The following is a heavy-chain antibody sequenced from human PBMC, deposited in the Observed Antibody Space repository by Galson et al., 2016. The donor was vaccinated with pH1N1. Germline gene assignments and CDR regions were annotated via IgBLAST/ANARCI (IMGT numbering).Heavy chain of an antibody. J-gene: IGHJ4*02. CDR3: ATGPSPDY. V-gene: IGHV5-10-1*01. Sequence: QSGAEVKEPGESLTIPCKGSASSFTSYWISWVRQMPGKGLEWMGRINPRDSYTDYSPSFQGHVTISTDESISTAYLKWSTLKASDTAIYYCATGPSPDYWGQGTLVTVSS. CDR1: ASSFTSYW. CDR2: INPRDSYT.